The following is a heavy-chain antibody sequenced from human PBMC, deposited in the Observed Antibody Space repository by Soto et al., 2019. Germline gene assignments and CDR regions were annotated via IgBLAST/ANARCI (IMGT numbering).Heavy chain of an antibody. CDR1: GGSISSYY. D-gene: IGHD5-12*01. Sequence: QVQLQESGPGLVKPSETLSLTCTVSGGSISSYYWSWIRQPPGKGLEWIGYIYYSGSTNYNPSLKSRVTISVDTSKNQFSLKLSSVTAADTAVYYCASTNSGYEQYFDYWGQGTLVTVSS. J-gene: IGHJ4*02. CDR2: IYYSGST. V-gene: IGHV4-59*01. CDR3: ASTNSGYEQYFDY.